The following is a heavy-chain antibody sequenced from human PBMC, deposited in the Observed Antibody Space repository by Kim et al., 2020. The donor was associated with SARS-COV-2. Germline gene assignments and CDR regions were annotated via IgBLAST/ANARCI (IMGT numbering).Heavy chain of an antibody. Sequence: GGSLRLSCAASGFTFSSYGMHWVRQAPGKGLEWVAVIWYDGSNKYYADSVKGRFTISRDNSKNTLYLQMNSLRAEDTAVYYCAKDIRYCSSTSCYVYYYGMGVWGQGTTVTVSS. CDR2: IWYDGSNK. D-gene: IGHD2-2*01. J-gene: IGHJ6*02. CDR1: GFTFSSYG. CDR3: AKDIRYCSSTSCYVYYYGMGV. V-gene: IGHV3-33*06.